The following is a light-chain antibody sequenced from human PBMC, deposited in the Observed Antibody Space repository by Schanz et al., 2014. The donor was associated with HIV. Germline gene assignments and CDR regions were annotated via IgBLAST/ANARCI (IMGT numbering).Light chain of an antibody. CDR2: EVN. CDR3: SSYTSSSTDV. V-gene: IGLV2-14*01. CDR1: SSDVGGYNY. Sequence: QSALTQPPSASGSPGQSVTISCTGTSSDVGGYNYVSWYQQQHPGKAPKLIIFEVNSRPSGVSNRFSGSKSGNTASLTVSGLQAEDEADYYCSSYTSSSTDVFGTGTKLTVL. J-gene: IGLJ1*01.